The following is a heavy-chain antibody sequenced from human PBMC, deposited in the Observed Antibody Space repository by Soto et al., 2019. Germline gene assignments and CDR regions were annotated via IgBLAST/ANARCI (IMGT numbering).Heavy chain of an antibody. CDR3: VREVSDWSSHGSFDF. V-gene: IGHV3-30*03. D-gene: IGHD2-21*02. J-gene: IGHJ3*01. Sequence: GGSLRLSCAASGFPFGDFGMHWLRQAPGKGLEWVAVISHDGSDKFYADSVKARFTISRDNSKNTLYLQMSGLRAEDTAIYYCVREVSDWSSHGSFDFWGRGTMVTVSS. CDR1: GFPFGDFG. CDR2: ISHDGSDK.